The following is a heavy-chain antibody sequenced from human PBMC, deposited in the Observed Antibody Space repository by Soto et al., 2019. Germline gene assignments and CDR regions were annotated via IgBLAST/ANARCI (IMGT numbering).Heavy chain of an antibody. CDR2: ISSSGSNI. V-gene: IGHV3-11*01. CDR3: ARAPPYYDSSGYYEY. Sequence: GGSLRLSCAASGFTFSDYYMSWIRQAPGKGLEWVSYISSSGSNIYYADSVKGRFTISRDNAKNSLYLQMYSLRAEDTAVYYCARAPPYYDSSGYYEYWGQGTLVTVSS. CDR1: GFTFSDYY. D-gene: IGHD3-22*01. J-gene: IGHJ4*02.